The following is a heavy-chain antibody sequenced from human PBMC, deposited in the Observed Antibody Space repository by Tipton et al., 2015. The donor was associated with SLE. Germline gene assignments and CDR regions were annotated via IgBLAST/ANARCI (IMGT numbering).Heavy chain of an antibody. CDR1: GASINSNF. CDR3: ARVGGKDY. CDR2: IYSGGST. Sequence: TLSLTCTVSGASINSNFWSWIRQSPGKGLEWIGYIYSGGSTKYNPYFESRVTMSIDTSKNQFSLKVTSATAADTAVYYCARVGGKDYWGQGTLVTVSS. D-gene: IGHD4-23*01. J-gene: IGHJ4*02. V-gene: IGHV4-59*08.